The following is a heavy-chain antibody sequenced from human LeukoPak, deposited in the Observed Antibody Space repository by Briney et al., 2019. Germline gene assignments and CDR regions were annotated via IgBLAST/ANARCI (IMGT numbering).Heavy chain of an antibody. Sequence: GGSLRLSCAASGFTFSSYAMSWVRQAPGKGLEWVGRIKSKTDGGTTDYAAPVKGRFTISRDDSKNTLYLQMNSLKTEDTAVYYCTTRILGSSPPYDAFDIWGQGTMVTVSS. CDR1: GFTFSSYA. V-gene: IGHV3-15*01. J-gene: IGHJ3*02. CDR2: IKSKTDGGTT. D-gene: IGHD6-13*01. CDR3: TTRILGSSPPYDAFDI.